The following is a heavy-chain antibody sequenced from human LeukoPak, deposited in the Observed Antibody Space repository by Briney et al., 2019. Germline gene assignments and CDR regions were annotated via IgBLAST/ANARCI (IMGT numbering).Heavy chain of an antibody. V-gene: IGHV4-59*01. CDR1: GGSISSYY. D-gene: IGHD3-10*01. CDR3: ARARYRRFGEFHPYYFDY. CDR2: IYYSGST. J-gene: IGHJ4*02. Sequence: SETLSLTCTVSGGSISSYYWSWIRQPPGKGLEWIGYIYYSGSTNYNPSLKSRVTISVDTSKNQFSLKLSSVTAADTAVYYCARARYRRFGEFHPYYFDYWGQGTLVTVSS.